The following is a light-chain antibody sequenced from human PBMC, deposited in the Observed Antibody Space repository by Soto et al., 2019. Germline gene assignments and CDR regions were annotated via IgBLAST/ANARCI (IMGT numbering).Light chain of an antibody. V-gene: IGKV3D-20*02. CDR2: GAS. Sequence: IGLSHSPGTVSLSTGERATLSCRASQSVSSNYLAWYQQKPGQAPRLLIYGASSRATGIPDRFSGSGSETDFTLIIGRLEPEDFAVYYCQPRSNWPPVITFGGGTKVE. J-gene: IGKJ4*01. CDR3: QPRSNWPPVIT. CDR1: QSVSSNY.